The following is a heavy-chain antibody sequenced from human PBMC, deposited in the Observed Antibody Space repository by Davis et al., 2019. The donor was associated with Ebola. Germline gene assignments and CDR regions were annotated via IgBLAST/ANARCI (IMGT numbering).Heavy chain of an antibody. J-gene: IGHJ5*02. CDR3: AKWATVYNWFDP. Sequence: GESLKISCAASGITLSDYSMNWVRQAPGKGLEWVSYISSSSGTIHYADSVKGRFTISRDNAKNSLFLQMNSLTGEDTAVYYCAKWATVYNWFDPWGQGTLVTVSS. CDR2: ISSSSGTI. D-gene: IGHD1-26*01. CDR1: GITLSDYS. V-gene: IGHV3-48*01.